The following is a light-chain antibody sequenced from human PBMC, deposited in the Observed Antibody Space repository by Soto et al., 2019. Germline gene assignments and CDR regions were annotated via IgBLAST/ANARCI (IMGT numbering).Light chain of an antibody. CDR1: QSVSTS. Sequence: IVLTQSPFTLALSPGERAVLSCRASQSVSTSLAWYQHKPGQAPRLFIYDASKRAPGIPARFSGSGSGTDFTLTISRLEPEDIAVYYCQVRDVWPSFGQGTKVEIK. J-gene: IGKJ1*01. CDR3: QVRDVWPS. V-gene: IGKV3-11*01. CDR2: DAS.